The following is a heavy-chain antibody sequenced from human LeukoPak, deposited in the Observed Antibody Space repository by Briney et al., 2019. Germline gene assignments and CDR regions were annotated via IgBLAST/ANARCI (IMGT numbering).Heavy chain of an antibody. CDR2: ISSSSSYI. V-gene: IGHV3-21*01. J-gene: IGHJ3*02. D-gene: IGHD2-15*01. Sequence: PGGSVRLSCAASGFTFSSYSMNWVRQAPGKGLEWVSSISSSSSYIYYADSVKGRFTISRDNSKNTLYLQMNSLRAEDTAVYYCASFGEAANDAFDIWGQGTMVTVSS. CDR3: ASFGEAANDAFDI. CDR1: GFTFSSYS.